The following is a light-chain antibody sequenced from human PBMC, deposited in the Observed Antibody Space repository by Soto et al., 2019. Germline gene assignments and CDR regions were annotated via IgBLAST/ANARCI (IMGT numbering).Light chain of an antibody. V-gene: IGKV1-5*01. CDR2: DAS. CDR1: QSISIW. CDR3: QQYNSFPPT. Sequence: DIHLTQSPSTLSASVGDRVTITCRASQSISIWLAWYRQKPGKAPEVLVWDASSLQRGVPSRFSGSGSGTEFTLTISNLQPEDFATYYCQQYNSFPPTFGGGTKVEIK. J-gene: IGKJ4*01.